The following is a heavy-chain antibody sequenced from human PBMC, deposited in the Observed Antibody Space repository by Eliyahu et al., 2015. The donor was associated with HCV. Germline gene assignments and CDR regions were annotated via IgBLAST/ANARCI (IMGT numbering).Heavy chain of an antibody. Sequence: QVQLVESGGGVVQPGRSLRLSCAASGFPFSSYGMHWVRQAPGKGLEWVAVISYDGSNKYYADSVKGRFTISRDNSKNTLYLQMNSLRAEDSAVYYCAKPAHIVVVTATFDYWGQGTLVTVSS. V-gene: IGHV3-30*18. J-gene: IGHJ4*02. D-gene: IGHD2-21*02. CDR3: AKPAHIVVVTATFDY. CDR1: GFPFSSYG. CDR2: ISYDGSNK.